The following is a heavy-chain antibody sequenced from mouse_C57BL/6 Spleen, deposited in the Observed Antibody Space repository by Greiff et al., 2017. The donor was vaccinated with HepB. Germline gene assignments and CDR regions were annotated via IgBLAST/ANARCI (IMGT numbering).Heavy chain of an antibody. J-gene: IGHJ2*01. CDR3: ARSVAIVTTLLDY. D-gene: IGHD2-5*01. CDR2: IDPSDSYT. Sequence: QVQLQQSGAELVRPGTSVKLSCKASGYTFTSYWMHWVKQRPGQGLEWIGVIDPSDSYTNYNQKFKGKATLTVDTSSSTAYMQLSSLTSEDSAVYYCARSVAIVTTLLDYWGQGTTLTVSS. V-gene: IGHV1-59*01. CDR1: GYTFTSYW.